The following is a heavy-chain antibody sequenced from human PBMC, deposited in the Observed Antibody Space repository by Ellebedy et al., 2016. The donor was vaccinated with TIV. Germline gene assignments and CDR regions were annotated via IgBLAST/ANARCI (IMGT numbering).Heavy chain of an antibody. CDR3: ASLDGDYGFDY. Sequence: GESLKISCAASGFTFSSYSMNWVRQAPGKGLEWVSYISSSSSTIYYADSVKGRFTISRDNAKNSLYLQMNSLRAEDTAVYYCASLDGDYGFDYWGQGTLVTVSS. J-gene: IGHJ4*02. CDR2: ISSSSSTI. CDR1: GFTFSSYS. V-gene: IGHV3-48*01. D-gene: IGHD4-17*01.